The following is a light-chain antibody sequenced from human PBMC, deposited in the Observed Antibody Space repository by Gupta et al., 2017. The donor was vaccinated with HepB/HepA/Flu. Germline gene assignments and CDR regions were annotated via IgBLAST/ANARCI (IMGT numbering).Light chain of an antibody. Sequence: DFVMTQPPLSLSVTPGEPASISCRSSQSVLHRNRHNYLDWYLQKPGQSPQLLISLCATRAAAVADRLSGSGGARDVTLKISRGVADEVGAYYCRQASQIPPWTFGQGTKVEIK. J-gene: IGKJ1*01. CDR1: QSVLHRNRHNY. V-gene: IGKV2-28*01. CDR3: RQASQIPPWT. CDR2: LCA.